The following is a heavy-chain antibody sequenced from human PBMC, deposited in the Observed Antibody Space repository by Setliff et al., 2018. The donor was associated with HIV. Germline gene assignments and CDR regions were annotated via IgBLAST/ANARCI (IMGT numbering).Heavy chain of an antibody. D-gene: IGHD2-2*01. CDR1: GGSISSGSYF. CDR3: AREEGCSSATCRATYNWFDP. Sequence: SETLSLTCNVSGGSISSGSYFWGWIRQPPGKGLEWIGTIYRIGSTYYNPSLKSRVTMSVDTSKNQFSLKLTSVTAADTAVYYCAREEGCSSATCRATYNWFDPWGQGTLVTVSS. CDR2: IYRIGST. V-gene: IGHV4-39*07. J-gene: IGHJ5*02.